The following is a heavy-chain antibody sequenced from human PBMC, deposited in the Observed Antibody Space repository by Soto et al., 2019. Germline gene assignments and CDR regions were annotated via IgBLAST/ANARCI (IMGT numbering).Heavy chain of an antibody. CDR3: ARDQSVRGPTTLFDP. V-gene: IGHV3-23*01. D-gene: IGHD1-1*01. J-gene: IGHJ5*02. Sequence: GGSLRLSCAASGFTFSSYAMSWARQAPGKGLEWVSAISGSGGSTYYADSVKGRFTVSRDNAKNTLYLQMNSLRTEDTAMYYCARDQSVRGPTTLFDPWGQGTLVTVSS. CDR2: ISGSGGST. CDR1: GFTFSSYA.